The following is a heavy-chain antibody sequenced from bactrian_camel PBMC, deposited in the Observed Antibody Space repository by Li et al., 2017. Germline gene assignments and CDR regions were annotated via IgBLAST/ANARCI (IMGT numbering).Heavy chain of an antibody. CDR2: IKSDASST. CDR3: AKDQRVRGWMVSSGVEYDF. Sequence: QLVESGGGLVQPGGSLRLSCAASGFTFSSYYMSWLRQAPGKGLEWVSSIKSDASSTYFADSVKGRFAISRDNTKNTVHLQLNDLKPEDAGIYFCAKDQRVRGWMVSSGVEYDFWGQGTQVTVS. V-gene: IGHV3S40*01. D-gene: IGHD3*01. CDR1: GFTFSSYY. J-gene: IGHJ4*01.